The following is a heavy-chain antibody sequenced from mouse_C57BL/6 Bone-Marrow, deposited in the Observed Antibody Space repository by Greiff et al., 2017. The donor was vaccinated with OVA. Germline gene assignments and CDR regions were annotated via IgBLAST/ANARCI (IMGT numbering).Heavy chain of an antibody. D-gene: IGHD2-1*01. CDR1: GYTFTDYY. V-gene: IGHV1-19*01. J-gene: IGHJ4*01. CDR3: ALLFYYARDY. CDR2: INPYNGGT. Sequence: EVQLQQSGPVLVKPGASVKMSCKASGYTFTDYYMNWVKQSHGKSLEWIGVINPYNGGTSYNQKFKGKATLTVDKSSSTAYMELNSLTSEDSAVYYCALLFYYARDYWGQGTSVTVPA.